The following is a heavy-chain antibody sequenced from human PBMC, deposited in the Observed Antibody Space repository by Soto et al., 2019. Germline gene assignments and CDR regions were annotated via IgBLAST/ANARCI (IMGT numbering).Heavy chain of an antibody. Sequence: GGSLRLSCAASGFTFSSYWMSWVRQAPGKGLEWVANIKQDGSEKYYVDSVKGRFTISRDNAKNSLYLQMNSLRAEDTAVYYCARDGRGSSWYDYYYYMDVWGKGTTVTVSS. V-gene: IGHV3-7*01. J-gene: IGHJ6*03. CDR1: GFTFSSYW. CDR2: IKQDGSEK. D-gene: IGHD6-13*01. CDR3: ARDGRGSSWYDYYYYMDV.